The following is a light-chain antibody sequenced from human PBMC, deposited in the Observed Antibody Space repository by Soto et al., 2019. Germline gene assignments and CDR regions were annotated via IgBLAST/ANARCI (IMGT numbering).Light chain of an antibody. Sequence: ELVMTQSPATLSVSPGERATLSCRASQSVSSNLAWYQQKPGQAPRLLIYGASTRATGIPARFSGSGSGTEFTLTISSLQSEDFAVYYCQQYNNWPPRRTFGQGTKVDIK. CDR2: GAS. CDR3: QQYNNWPPRRT. CDR1: QSVSSN. J-gene: IGKJ1*01. V-gene: IGKV3-15*01.